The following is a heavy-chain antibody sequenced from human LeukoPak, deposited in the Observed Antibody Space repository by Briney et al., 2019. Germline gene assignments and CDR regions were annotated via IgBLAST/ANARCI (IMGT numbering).Heavy chain of an antibody. CDR1: GCTFSGYA. D-gene: IGHD1-14*01. CDR3: ARPYLGHTRTTYVMNV. CDR2: IIPMPGIA. J-gene: IGHJ6*03. Sequence: SLTVSCEASGCTFSGYAINWVRQAPGHGLEWVAGIIPMPGIAYYTQKFQGRVTITADKSTTTSYMQLNSLRSEDTAMYYFARPYLGHTRTTYVMNVWAKEPSFT. V-gene: IGHV1-69*04.